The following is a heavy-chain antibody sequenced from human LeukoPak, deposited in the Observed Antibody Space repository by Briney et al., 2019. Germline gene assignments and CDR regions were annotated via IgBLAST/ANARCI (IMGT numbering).Heavy chain of an antibody. CDR2: IFDTGFGT. CDR3: ATWAYGHCD. Sequence: GGSLRLSCVASGFTFSSFAMTWARQAPGKGLEWVSTIFDTGFGTFYAKSVEGRFTISRDNSKSTVSLQMTSLRAADTAIYYCATWAYGHCDWGQGTLVTVSS. D-gene: IGHD2-21*01. V-gene: IGHV3-23*01. CDR1: GFTFSSFA. J-gene: IGHJ4*02.